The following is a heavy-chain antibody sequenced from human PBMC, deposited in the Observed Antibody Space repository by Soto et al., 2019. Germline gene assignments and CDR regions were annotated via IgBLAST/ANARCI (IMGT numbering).Heavy chain of an antibody. CDR2: IYYSGTT. Sequence: SETLSLTCSVSGGSIKVGGYYWGWIRQPPGKGLEWLATIYYSGTTYYKPSLKSRLTISVDTSKNQFSLALTSVTAADTAFYYCARLAYAAYSTWGQGTLVTVSS. CDR1: GGSIKVGGYY. J-gene: IGHJ4*02. CDR3: ARLAYAAYST. D-gene: IGHD2-21*01. V-gene: IGHV4-39*01.